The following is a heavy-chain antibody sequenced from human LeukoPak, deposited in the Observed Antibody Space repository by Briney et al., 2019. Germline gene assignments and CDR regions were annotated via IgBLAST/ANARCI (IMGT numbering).Heavy chain of an antibody. CDR2: IRHDGSNE. V-gene: IGHV3-30*02. CDR1: GFTFSSYG. CDR3: AKEVHPYDSGTYYFDY. Sequence: PGGSLRLSCVGSGFTFSSYGMHWVRQAAGKGLERVAFIRHDGSNEYYADSVKGRFTVSRDNSKNTLFLQMNSLRVEEMAVYYCAKEVHPYDSGTYYFDYWGRGTLVTVSS. J-gene: IGHJ4*02. D-gene: IGHD3-10*01.